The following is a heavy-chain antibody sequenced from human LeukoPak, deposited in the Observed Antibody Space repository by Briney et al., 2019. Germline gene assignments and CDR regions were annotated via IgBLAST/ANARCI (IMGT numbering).Heavy chain of an antibody. CDR3: ARGWRTAAGNYFDY. D-gene: IGHD6-13*01. J-gene: IGHJ4*02. V-gene: IGHV4-34*01. Sequence: SETLSLTCAVYGGSFSGYYWSWIRQPPGKGLEWIGEINHSGSTNYNPSLKSRVTISVDTSKNQFSLQLNSVTPEDTAVYYCARGWRTAAGNYFDYWGQGTLVTVSS. CDR1: GGSFSGYY. CDR2: INHSGST.